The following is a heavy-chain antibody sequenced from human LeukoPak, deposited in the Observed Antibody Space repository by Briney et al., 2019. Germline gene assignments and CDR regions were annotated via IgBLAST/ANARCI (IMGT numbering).Heavy chain of an antibody. D-gene: IGHD3-3*01. CDR3: ARDWFCSASYCSDVFDI. CDR2: ISAYNGNT. V-gene: IGHV1-18*01. J-gene: IGHJ3*02. CDR1: GYTFTSYG. Sequence: ASVKVSCKAPGYTFTSYGISWVRQAPGQGLEWMGWISAYNGNTNYAKNLQGRVTMTTDSSTNTAYMELSSLRSDDTAMYYCARDWFCSASYCSDVFDIWGQGTMVTVFS.